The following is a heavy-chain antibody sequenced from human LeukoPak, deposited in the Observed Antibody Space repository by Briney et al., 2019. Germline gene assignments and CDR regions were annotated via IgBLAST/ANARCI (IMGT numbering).Heavy chain of an antibody. CDR2: ISSSNSYI. D-gene: IGHD2-2*01. CDR3: ARDLSIVVPSEEHYFDY. J-gene: IGHJ4*02. CDR1: GFTFSSYS. Sequence: GGSLRLSCAASGFTFSSYSMNWVRQAPGKGLEWVSSISSSNSYIYNADSVKGRFTISRDNAKNSLYLQMNSLRAEDTAVYYCARDLSIVVPSEEHYFDYWGQGTLVTVSS. V-gene: IGHV3-21*01.